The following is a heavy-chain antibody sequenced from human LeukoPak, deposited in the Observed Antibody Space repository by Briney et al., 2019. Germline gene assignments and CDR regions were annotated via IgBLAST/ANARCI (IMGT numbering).Heavy chain of an antibody. V-gene: IGHV3-15*01. J-gene: IGHJ4*02. CDR1: GFTFSNAW. D-gene: IGHD6-13*01. Sequence: GGSLRLSCAASGFTFSNAWMSWVRQAPGKGLEWVGRIKSKTDGGTTDYAAPVKGRFTISRDDSKNTLYLQMNSLKTEDTAVYYCTTVAAAAGTLTFDYWGQGTLVTVSS. CDR2: IKSKTDGGTT. CDR3: TTVAAAAGTLTFDY.